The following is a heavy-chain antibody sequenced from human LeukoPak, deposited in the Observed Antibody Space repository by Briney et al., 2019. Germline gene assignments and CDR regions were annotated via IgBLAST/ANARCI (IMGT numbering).Heavy chain of an antibody. CDR2: INHSGST. Sequence: SETLSLTCAVYGGSFSGYYWSWIRQPPGKGLEWIGEINHSGSTNYNPSLKSRVTISVDTSKNQFSLKLSSVTAADTAVYYCARDLPYYDSSGYLLWGQGTLVTVSS. V-gene: IGHV4-34*01. D-gene: IGHD3-22*01. J-gene: IGHJ4*02. CDR1: GGSFSGYY. CDR3: ARDLPYYDSSGYLL.